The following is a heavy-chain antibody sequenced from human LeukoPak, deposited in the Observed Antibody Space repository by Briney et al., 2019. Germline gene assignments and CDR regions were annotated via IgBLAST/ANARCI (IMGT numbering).Heavy chain of an antibody. D-gene: IGHD6-19*01. CDR1: GGSFSGYY. Sequence: SETLSLTCAVYGGSFSGYYWSWIRQPPGKGLGWIGEINHSGSTNYNPSLKSRVTISVDTSKNQFSLKLSSVTAADTAVYYCARRHSSGWYKNFDYWGQGTLVTVSS. V-gene: IGHV4-34*01. CDR2: INHSGST. J-gene: IGHJ4*02. CDR3: ARRHSSGWYKNFDY.